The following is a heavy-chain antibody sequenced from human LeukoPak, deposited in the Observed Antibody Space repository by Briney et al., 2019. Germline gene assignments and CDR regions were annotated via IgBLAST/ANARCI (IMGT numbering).Heavy chain of an antibody. D-gene: IGHD3-3*02. CDR1: GGSISSSSYY. V-gene: IGHV4-39*01. CDR3: ARGRAFFD. Sequence: PSETLSLTCTVSGGSISSSSYYWGWIRQPPGKGLEWIGSIYYSGSTYYNPSLKSRVTISVDTSKNQFSLKLSSVTAADTAVYYCARGRAFFDWGQGTLVTVSS. J-gene: IGHJ4*02. CDR2: IYYSGST.